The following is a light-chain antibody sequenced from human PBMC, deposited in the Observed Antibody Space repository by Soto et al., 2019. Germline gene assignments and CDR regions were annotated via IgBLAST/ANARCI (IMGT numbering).Light chain of an antibody. CDR1: QSINSKS. Sequence: EIVLTQSPGTLSLSPGVGAPVCCMVSQSINSKSLVWYQRKFGQAPRLLIYNTSSRATGIPDRFSGSGSGTDFTLSISRLEPEDFAVYYCQHYGGSFIFGPGTKVDIK. CDR3: QHYGGSFI. V-gene: IGKV3-20*01. J-gene: IGKJ3*01. CDR2: NTS.